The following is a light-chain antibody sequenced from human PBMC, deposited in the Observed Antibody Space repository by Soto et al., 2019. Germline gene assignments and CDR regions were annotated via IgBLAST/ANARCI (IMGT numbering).Light chain of an antibody. V-gene: IGLV2-14*01. CDR1: SRDVGGYNY. CDR2: DVN. Sequence: QSALTQPASVSGSPGQSITISCTGTSRDVGGYNYVSWYQQHPGKAPKLMIYDVNNRPSGVSNRFSGSKSDNTASLTISGLQAEDEADYYCCSYTSSNTVLFGGGTKLTVL. J-gene: IGLJ2*01. CDR3: CSYTSSNTVL.